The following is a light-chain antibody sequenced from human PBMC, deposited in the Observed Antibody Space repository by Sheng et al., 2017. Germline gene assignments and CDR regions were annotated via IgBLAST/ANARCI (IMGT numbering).Light chain of an antibody. J-gene: IGKJ3*01. Sequence: TQSPATLSVSPGERVTLSCRSSQSISTNLAWYQHKPGQAPRLLIYDASNRATGIPARFSGSGSGTDFTLTIANVEPEDFAVYYCQHRSSWRVSFGPGTKLDI. V-gene: IGKV3-11*01. CDR1: QSISTN. CDR2: DAS. CDR3: QHRSSWRVS.